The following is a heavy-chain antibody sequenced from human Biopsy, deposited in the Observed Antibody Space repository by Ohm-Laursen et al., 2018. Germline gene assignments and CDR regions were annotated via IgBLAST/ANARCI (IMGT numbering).Heavy chain of an antibody. J-gene: IGHJ4*02. CDR2: IIPIFGTA. CDR3: ARDRSSGSYSPSDY. CDR1: GGTFSSHA. Sequence: PVKVSCKASGGTFSSHAISWVRQAPGQGLEWMGGIIPIFGTAEYAQNFQGRLTITADESTSTSYMDLISLRSEDTAVYYCARDRSSGSYSPSDYWGQGTLVTVSS. V-gene: IGHV1-69*13. D-gene: IGHD1-26*01.